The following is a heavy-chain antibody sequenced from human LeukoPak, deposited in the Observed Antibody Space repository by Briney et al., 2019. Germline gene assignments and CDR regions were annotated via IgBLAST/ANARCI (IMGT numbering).Heavy chain of an antibody. Sequence: ASETLSLTCAVSGGSISSGGYSWSWIRQPPGKGLEWIGYIYHSGSANYNPSLKSRVTISVDRSKNQFSLKLSSVTAADTAVYYCARAVPVYCSRSTRYGDRDAFDIWGQGTMVTVSS. J-gene: IGHJ3*02. CDR2: IYHSGSA. CDR3: ARAVPVYCSRSTRYGDRDAFDI. V-gene: IGHV4-30-2*01. CDR1: GGSISSGGYS. D-gene: IGHD2-2*01.